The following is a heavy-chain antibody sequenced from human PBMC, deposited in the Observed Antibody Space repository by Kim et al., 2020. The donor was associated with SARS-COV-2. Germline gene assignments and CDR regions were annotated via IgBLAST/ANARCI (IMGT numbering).Heavy chain of an antibody. J-gene: IGHJ4*02. D-gene: IGHD3-16*01. CDR3: TRSGLTRYDY. CDR2: TT. Sequence: TTEYAASVKGRFTISRDDSKSIAYLQMNSLKTEDTAVYYCTRSGLTRYDYWGQGTLVTVSS. V-gene: IGHV3-49*02.